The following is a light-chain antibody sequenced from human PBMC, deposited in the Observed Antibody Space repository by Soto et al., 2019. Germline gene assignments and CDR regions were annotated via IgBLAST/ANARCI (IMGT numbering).Light chain of an antibody. CDR1: QSVSDN. Sequence: ETVMTQSPDTLSLSPGERATLSCRASQSVSDNLAWYQQRPGQGPRLLIYDASNRAPGIPVRFSGSGSGTDFTLTISSLEPEDFAVYYCQQRSNWPLTFGGGTKVDIK. CDR3: QQRSNWPLT. J-gene: IGKJ4*01. CDR2: DAS. V-gene: IGKV3-11*01.